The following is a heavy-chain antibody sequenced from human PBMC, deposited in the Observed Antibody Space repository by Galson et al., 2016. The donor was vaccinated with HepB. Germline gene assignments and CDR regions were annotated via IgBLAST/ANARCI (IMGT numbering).Heavy chain of an antibody. V-gene: IGHV3-33*01. CDR3: ARDGELYGDVYYYGMDV. J-gene: IGHJ6*02. Sequence: SLRLSCAASGFNFSSYGMHWVRQAPGKGLEWVAVIWYDGSSKYYADSVKGRFTISRDNSKNTLYLQMNSLRAEDTAVYYCARDGELYGDVYYYGMDVWGQGTTVTVSS. CDR2: IWYDGSSK. CDR1: GFNFSSYG. D-gene: IGHD4-17*01.